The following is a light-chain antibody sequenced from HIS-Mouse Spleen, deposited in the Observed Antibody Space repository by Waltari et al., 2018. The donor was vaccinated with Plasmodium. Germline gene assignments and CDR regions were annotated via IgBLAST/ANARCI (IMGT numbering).Light chain of an antibody. CDR2: DVS. CDR1: SSDVGGYNY. Sequence: QSALTQPASVSGSPGQSITISCTGTSSDVGGYNYVSWYQQHPGKAPKLMIYDVSNRPSWVSNRFSSSKSGNTASLTISGLQAEDEADYYCSSYTSSSSVVFGGGTKLTVL. V-gene: IGLV2-14*03. CDR3: SSYTSSSSVV. J-gene: IGLJ2*01.